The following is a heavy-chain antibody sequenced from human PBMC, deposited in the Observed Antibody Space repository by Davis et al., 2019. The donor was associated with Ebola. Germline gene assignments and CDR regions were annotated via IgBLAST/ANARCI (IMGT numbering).Heavy chain of an antibody. CDR2: INPDSGAT. CDR3: ARERQRGQLVGAIDI. J-gene: IGHJ3*02. Sequence: ASVKVSCKASGYTFTGYYMHWVRQAPGQGLEWMGWINPDSGATNYAQKFQAWVTMTWDTPISTAYMDLSRLRSDDTAVYFCARERQRGQLVGAIDIWGQGTLVTVSS. D-gene: IGHD6-6*01. CDR1: GYTFTGYY. V-gene: IGHV1-2*04.